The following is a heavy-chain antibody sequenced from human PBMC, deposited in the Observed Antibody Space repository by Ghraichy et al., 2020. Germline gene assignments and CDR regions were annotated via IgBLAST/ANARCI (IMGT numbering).Heavy chain of an antibody. J-gene: IGHJ4*02. Sequence: SETLSLTCAVYGGSFSGYYWSWIRQPPGKGLEWIGEINHSGSTNYNPSLKSRVTISVDTSKNQFSLKLSSVTAADTAVYYCARGPGRRYYYDSSGYSRIPFYFDDWGQGTLVTVSS. CDR1: GGSFSGYY. CDR2: INHSGST. V-gene: IGHV4-34*01. D-gene: IGHD3-22*01. CDR3: ARGPGRRYYYDSSGYSRIPFYFDD.